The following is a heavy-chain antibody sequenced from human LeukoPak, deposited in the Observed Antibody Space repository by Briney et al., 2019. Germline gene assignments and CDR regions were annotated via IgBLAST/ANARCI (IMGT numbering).Heavy chain of an antibody. D-gene: IGHD6-13*01. CDR3: AKDLMVCSSTWFS. CDR1: GFTFSSYS. V-gene: IGHV3-21*04. Sequence: GGSLRLSCAASGFTFSSYSMNWVRQAPGKGLEWVSSISSSSSYIYYADSVKGRFTISGDNAKNSLYLQMNSLRAEDTAIYYCAKDLMVCSSTWFSWGQGTLVTVSS. J-gene: IGHJ4*02. CDR2: ISSSSSYI.